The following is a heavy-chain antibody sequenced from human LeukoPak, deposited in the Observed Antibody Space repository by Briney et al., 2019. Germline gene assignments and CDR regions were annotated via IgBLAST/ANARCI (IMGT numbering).Heavy chain of an antibody. D-gene: IGHD1-26*01. CDR3: ASSIRVGATPLFSY. Sequence: PSETLSLTCTVSGGSISSSSYYWGWIRQPPGKGLEWIGSIYYSGSTYYNPSLKSRVTISVDTSKNQFSLKLSSVTAADTAVYYCASSIRVGATPLFSYWGQGTLVTVSS. CDR2: IYYSGST. J-gene: IGHJ4*02. CDR1: GGSISSSSYY. V-gene: IGHV4-39*07.